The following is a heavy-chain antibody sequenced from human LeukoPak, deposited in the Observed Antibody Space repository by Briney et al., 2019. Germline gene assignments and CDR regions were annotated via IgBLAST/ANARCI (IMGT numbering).Heavy chain of an antibody. Sequence: GASVKISCKASGYTFRSNYIHWLRQAPGQGLEWMGWIDANNGDTKSAQKFQGRVTMSRDTSISTAYMDLSSLSPDDAAVYYCARDPSSVTLYFFDYWGQGTLVTVSS. J-gene: IGHJ4*02. CDR2: IDANNGDT. CDR3: ARDPSSVTLYFFDY. V-gene: IGHV1-2*02. CDR1: GYTFRSNY. D-gene: IGHD4-11*01.